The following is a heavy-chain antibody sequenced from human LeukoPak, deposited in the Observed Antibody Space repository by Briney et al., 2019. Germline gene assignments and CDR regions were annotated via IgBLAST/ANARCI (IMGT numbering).Heavy chain of an antibody. D-gene: IGHD3-16*01. J-gene: IGHJ4*02. CDR1: GYTFTSYA. Sequence: ASVKVSCKASGYTFTSYAMHWVRQAPGQRLEWMGWINAGNGNTKYSQKFQGRVTITRDTSASTAYMGLSSLRSEDTAVYFCAREGGVTPLDYWGQGTLVTVSS. CDR2: INAGNGNT. CDR3: AREGGVTPLDY. V-gene: IGHV1-3*01.